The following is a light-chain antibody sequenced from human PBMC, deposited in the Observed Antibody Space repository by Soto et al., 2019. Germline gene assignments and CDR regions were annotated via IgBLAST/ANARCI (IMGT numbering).Light chain of an antibody. J-gene: IGKJ2*01. CDR2: GAS. CDR1: QTVSSSY. Sequence: EIVLTQSPVTLSLSPGERATLSCRASQTVSSSYLAWYQQKPGQAPRLLIYGASTRATGIPGRFSGSASGTDCTLTINRLEPEDFAVYYCQQYGPSPMYTFGQGTNLEIK. CDR3: QQYGPSPMYT. V-gene: IGKV3-20*01.